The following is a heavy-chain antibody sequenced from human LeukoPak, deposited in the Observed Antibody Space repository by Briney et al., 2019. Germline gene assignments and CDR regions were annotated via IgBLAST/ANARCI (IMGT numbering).Heavy chain of an antibody. J-gene: IGHJ4*02. CDR1: GFTFSSYS. V-gene: IGHV3-21*01. D-gene: IGHD2-21*01. Sequence: GGSLRLSCVASGFTFSSYSMNWVRQAPGKGLEWVSSISSNSESIYYADSVKGRFTISRDNAKNSLYLQMNSLRAEDTAIYYCARGLCGGDCYDYWGQGTLVTVSS. CDR3: ARGLCGGDCYDY. CDR2: ISSNSESI.